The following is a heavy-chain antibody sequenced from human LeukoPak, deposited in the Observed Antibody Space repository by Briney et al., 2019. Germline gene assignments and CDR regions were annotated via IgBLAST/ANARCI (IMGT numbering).Heavy chain of an antibody. J-gene: IGHJ4*02. CDR1: GFTFSSYS. CDR3: ARLYDGSAYHADHFDY. D-gene: IGHD3-22*01. Sequence: GGSLRLSCAASGFTFSSYSMNWVCQAPGKGLEWVSSIRRSTSYIYYADSVKGRFTISRDNAKNSLYLQMNSLRAEDTAVYYCARLYDGSAYHADHFDYWGQGTLVIVSS. V-gene: IGHV3-21*01. CDR2: IRRSTSYI.